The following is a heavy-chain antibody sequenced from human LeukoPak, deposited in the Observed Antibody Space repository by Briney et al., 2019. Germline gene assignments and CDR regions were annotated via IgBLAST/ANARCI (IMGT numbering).Heavy chain of an antibody. CDR3: ARERVNYYDSSGYHPHDAFDI. CDR1: GGTFSSYA. D-gene: IGHD3-22*01. CDR2: IIPIFGTA. V-gene: IGHV1-69*13. Sequence: SVKVSCKASGGTFSSYAISWVRQAPGQGLEWMGGIIPIFGTANYAQKFQGRVTITADESTSTAYMELSSLRSEDTAVYYCARERVNYYDSSGYHPHDAFDIWGQGTMVTVSS. J-gene: IGHJ3*02.